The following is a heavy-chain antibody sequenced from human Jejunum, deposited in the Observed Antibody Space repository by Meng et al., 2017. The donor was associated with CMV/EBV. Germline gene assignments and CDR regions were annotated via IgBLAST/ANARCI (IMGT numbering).Heavy chain of an antibody. CDR1: YS. V-gene: IGHV3-48*04. J-gene: IGHJ6*02. Sequence: YSMYWVRKAPGKGLEWVSYISSSSSTIFYADSVKGRFTISRDNSKETVCLQMDSLKADDTAVYYCTRDSAIYYDFSSGYLLNGFDVWGQGTTVTVSS. CDR3: TRDSAIYYDFSSGYLLNGFDV. D-gene: IGHD3-3*01. CDR2: ISSSSSTI.